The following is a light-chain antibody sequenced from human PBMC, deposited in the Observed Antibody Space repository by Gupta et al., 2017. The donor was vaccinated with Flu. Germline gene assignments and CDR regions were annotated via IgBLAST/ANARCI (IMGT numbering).Light chain of an antibody. CDR1: QSVSTRS. J-gene: IGKJ5*01. V-gene: IGKV3-20*01. CDR3: HQYGSSLIT. Sequence: ERATLACRASQSVSTRSVAWYQQIPGQAPRLLIYGASTRATGIPDRFSGSGSGTDFALTISRLEAEDFAVYYCHQYGSSLITFGQGTRLEIK. CDR2: GAS.